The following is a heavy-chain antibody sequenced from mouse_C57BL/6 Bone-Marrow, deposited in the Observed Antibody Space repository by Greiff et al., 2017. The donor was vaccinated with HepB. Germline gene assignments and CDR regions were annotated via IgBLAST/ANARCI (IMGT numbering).Heavy chain of an antibody. J-gene: IGHJ3*01. D-gene: IGHD3-2*02. V-gene: IGHV1-61*01. CDR1: GYTFTSYW. CDR3: ARWGSSGYVGFAY. Sequence: QVQLQQSGAELVRPGSSVKLSCKASGYTFTSYWMDWVKQRPGQGLEWIGNIYPSDSETHYNQKFKDKATLTVDKSSSTAYMQLSSLTSEDSAVYYCARWGSSGYVGFAYWGQGTLVTVSA. CDR2: IYPSDSET.